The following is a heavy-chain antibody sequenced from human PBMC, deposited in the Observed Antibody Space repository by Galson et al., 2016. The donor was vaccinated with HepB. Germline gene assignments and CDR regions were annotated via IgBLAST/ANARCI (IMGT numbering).Heavy chain of an antibody. D-gene: IGHD1-14*01. V-gene: IGHV3-23*01. CDR1: GFTFGSHA. CDR3: ARCLQDITGDDAFDI. J-gene: IGHJ3*02. Sequence: SLRLSCAASGFTFGSHAMTWVRQGPGKGLEWVSGISGGGGLTHYRNSVRGRFTISRDNSKNTLYLQMINLRAEDTVIYYCARCLQDITGDDAFDIWGRGTMVTVSP. CDR2: ISGGGGLT.